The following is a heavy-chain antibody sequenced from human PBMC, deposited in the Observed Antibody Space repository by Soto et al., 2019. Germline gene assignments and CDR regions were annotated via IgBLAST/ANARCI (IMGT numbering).Heavy chain of an antibody. CDR1: GFTFSNHA. J-gene: IGHJ6*02. CDR3: ATATYGGRFCADQYWGMDV. CDR2: ISNSGSAL. V-gene: IGHV3-21*01. Sequence: EVHLEESGGGLVKPGGSLRLSCAASGFTFSNHAMNWVRQAPGKGLEWVASISNSGSALYYADSMKGRFTISRDNAKNALFRQVNSPGGEDTAVYYCATATYGGRFCADQYWGMDVWGQGTTVTVSS. D-gene: IGHD2-21*01.